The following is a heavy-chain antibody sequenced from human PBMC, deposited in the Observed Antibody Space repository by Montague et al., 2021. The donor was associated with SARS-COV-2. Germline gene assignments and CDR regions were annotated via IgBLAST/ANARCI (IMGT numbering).Heavy chain of an antibody. V-gene: IGHV4-39*01. Sequence: SETLSPTCTVSGGSISSSSYYWGWIRQPPGKGLEWIGSFYYSGSTYYNPSLKSRVTISVDTSKNQFSLKMSSVTAADTAVYYCARHLPGIVVAEPAAADYWGQGTLVTVSS. D-gene: IGHD6-19*01. CDR1: GGSISSSSYY. CDR3: ARHLPGIVVAEPAAADY. J-gene: IGHJ4*02. CDR2: FYYSGST.